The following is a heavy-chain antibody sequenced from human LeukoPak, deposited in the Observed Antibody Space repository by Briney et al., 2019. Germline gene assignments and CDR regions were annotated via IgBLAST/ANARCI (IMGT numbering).Heavy chain of an antibody. CDR2: ISGSAVST. CDR1: GFTFSSYA. CDR3: AKDGSAAAGLPLRLDY. J-gene: IGHJ4*02. Sequence: PGGSLRLSCAASGFTFSSYAMSWVRQAPGKGLEWVSAISGSAVSTLYADSVKGRFTISRDNSKNTLYLQMNSLRVEDTAVYYCAKDGSAAAGLPLRLDYWGQGTLVTVSS. V-gene: IGHV3-23*01. D-gene: IGHD6-13*01.